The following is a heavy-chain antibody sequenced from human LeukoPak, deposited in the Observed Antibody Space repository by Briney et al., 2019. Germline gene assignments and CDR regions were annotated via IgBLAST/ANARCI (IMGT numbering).Heavy chain of an antibody. Sequence: PGGSLRLSCAASGFTFSSYSMNWVRQAPGKGLEWVSYISSSSSTIYYADSVKGRFTISRDNAKNSLYLQMNSLRAEDTAVYYCARDLHVGSGSYFPWSWGAHDAFDIWGQGTMVTVSS. CDR3: ARDLHVGSGSYFPWSWGAHDAFDI. CDR1: GFTFSSYS. D-gene: IGHD1-26*01. J-gene: IGHJ3*02. CDR2: ISSSSSTI. V-gene: IGHV3-48*01.